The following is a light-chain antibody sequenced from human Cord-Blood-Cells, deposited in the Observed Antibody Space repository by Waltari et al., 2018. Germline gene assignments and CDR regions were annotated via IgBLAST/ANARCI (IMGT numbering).Light chain of an antibody. J-gene: IGKJ2*01. Sequence: DIQMTQSPSTLSASVGDRVTITCRAIQSISNWLAWYQQKPGKPPKLLIYDASSLESGVPSRFSGSGSGTEFTLTISSLQPDDFATYYCQQYNSYSRTFGQGTKLEIK. V-gene: IGKV1-5*01. CDR2: DAS. CDR1: QSISNW. CDR3: QQYNSYSRT.